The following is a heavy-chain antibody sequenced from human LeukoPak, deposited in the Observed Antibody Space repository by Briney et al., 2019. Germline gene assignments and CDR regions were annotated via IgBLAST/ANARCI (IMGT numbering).Heavy chain of an antibody. Sequence: PGGSLRLSCAASGFTFSSYWMSWVRQAPGKGLEWVANIKEDGSEKYYVDSVKGRFTISRDNAKNSLFLQMNSLRAEDTAVYYCARDRGIAPSGTYYYCGMDVWGKGTTVTVSS. CDR3: ARDRGIAPSGTYYYCGMDV. V-gene: IGHV3-7*03. CDR2: IKEDGSEK. D-gene: IGHD6-13*01. CDR1: GFTFSSYW. J-gene: IGHJ6*04.